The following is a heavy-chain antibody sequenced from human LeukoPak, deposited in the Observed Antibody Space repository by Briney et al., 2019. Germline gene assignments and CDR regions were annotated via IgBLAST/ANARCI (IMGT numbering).Heavy chain of an antibody. D-gene: IGHD5-24*01. V-gene: IGHV3-53*04. J-gene: IGHJ5*02. CDR3: ARESTPLRGAFDP. Sequence: GGSLLLSCAASGVTVRNNHMSWVRHAPGKGLEWVSVIDSRDNTYHADSVKGRFTITRHTSKNTLYLQMNSLRAEDTAVYYCARESTPLRGAFDPWGRGTLVTVSS. CDR2: IDSRDNT. CDR1: GVTVRNNH.